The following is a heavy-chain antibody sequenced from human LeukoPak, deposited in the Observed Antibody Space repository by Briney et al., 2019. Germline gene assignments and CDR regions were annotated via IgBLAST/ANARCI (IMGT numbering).Heavy chain of an antibody. CDR2: FDPEDGET. J-gene: IGHJ3*02. CDR1: GYTLTELS. Sequence: ASVKVSCKVSGYTLTELSMHWVRQVPGKGLEWMGGFDPEDGETIYAQKFQGRVTMTEDTSTDTAYMELSSLRSEDTAVYYCATERPSGIAAAGAFDIWGQGTMVTVSS. CDR3: ATERPSGIAAAGAFDI. V-gene: IGHV1-24*01. D-gene: IGHD6-13*01.